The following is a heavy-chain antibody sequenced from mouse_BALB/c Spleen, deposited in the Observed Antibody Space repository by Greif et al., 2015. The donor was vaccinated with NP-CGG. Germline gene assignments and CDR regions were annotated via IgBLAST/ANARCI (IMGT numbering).Heavy chain of an antibody. CDR2: IYPGNGDT. CDR1: GYTFTSYN. Sequence: SGAELVKPGASVKMSCKASGYTFTSYNMHWVKQTPGQGLEWIGAIYPGNGDTSYNQKFKGKATLTADKSSSTAYMQLSSLTSEDSAVYYCARGTTVVGDDYWGQGTTLTVSS. CDR3: ARGTTVVGDDY. V-gene: IGHV1-12*01. J-gene: IGHJ2*01. D-gene: IGHD1-1*01.